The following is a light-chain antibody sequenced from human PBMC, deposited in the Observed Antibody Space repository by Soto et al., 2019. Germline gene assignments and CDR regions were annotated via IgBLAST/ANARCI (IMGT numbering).Light chain of an antibody. CDR3: CSYAGSSAPVV. Sequence: QSALTQPASVSGSPGQSITISCTGTSSDVGSYNLVSWYQQHPGKAPKLMIFEVNKRPSGVSYRFSGSKSGNTASLTISGLQAEDEADYYCCSYAGSSAPVVFGGGTKLTV. CDR2: EVN. CDR1: SSDVGSYNL. V-gene: IGLV2-23*02. J-gene: IGLJ2*01.